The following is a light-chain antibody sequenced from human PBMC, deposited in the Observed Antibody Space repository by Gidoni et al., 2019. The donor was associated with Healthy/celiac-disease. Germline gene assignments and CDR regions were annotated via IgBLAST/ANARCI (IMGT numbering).Light chain of an antibody. CDR3: QSYDSSLSGSTV. Sequence: QTVLTQQPPVSGAPGQRVTLACTGSSSNIGAGYAVHWYQQLPGPAPKLLIYGNSNRPSGVPARFSGSTSGTSASLAIPGLQAEDEADYYCQSYDSSLSGSTVFGGGTKLTVL. J-gene: IGLJ3*02. CDR2: GNS. V-gene: IGLV1-40*01. CDR1: SSNIGAGYA.